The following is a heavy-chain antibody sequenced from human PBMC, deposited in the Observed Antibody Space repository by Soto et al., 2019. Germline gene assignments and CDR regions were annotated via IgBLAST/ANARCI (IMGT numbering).Heavy chain of an antibody. CDR1: GGSVSSSNW. V-gene: IGHV4-4*02. CDR3: ARREVVIGHYYGMDV. J-gene: IGHJ6*02. D-gene: IGHD2-21*01. Sequence: QVQLQESGPGLVEPSGTLSLTCAVSGGSVSSSNWWSWVRQPPGKGLEWIGEMWHSGSTNYKPSLKSRVTISVDKSKNQSSLQLTSVTAADTAVYYCARREVVIGHYYGMDVWGQGTTVTVSS. CDR2: MWHSGST.